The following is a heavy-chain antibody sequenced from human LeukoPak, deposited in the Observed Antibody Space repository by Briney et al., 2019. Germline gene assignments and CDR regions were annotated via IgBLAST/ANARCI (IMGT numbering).Heavy chain of an antibody. CDR1: GGTFSSYA. CDR3: ASSYSSGRYGRYDY. J-gene: IGHJ4*02. D-gene: IGHD6-19*01. Sequence: WASVKVSCKASGGTFSSYAISWVRQAPGQGLEWMGRIIPILGIANYAQKFQGRVTITADKSTSTAYMELSSLRSEDTAVYYCASSYSSGRYGRYDYWGQGTLVTVSS. V-gene: IGHV1-69*04. CDR2: IIPILGIA.